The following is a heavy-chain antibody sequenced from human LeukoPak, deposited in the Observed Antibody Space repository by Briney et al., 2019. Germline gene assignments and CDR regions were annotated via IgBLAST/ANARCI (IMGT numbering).Heavy chain of an antibody. CDR3: ARHSPTGWYYFDS. J-gene: IGHJ4*02. CDR2: VFTSGTT. Sequence: SETLSLTCSVSGDSMTTFDWRWIRQPAGKGLEWVGQVFTSGTTAYSAALKSRLTISLDKSNNQVPLKLISVTAADTAVYYCARHSPTGWYYFDSWGQGALVIVSS. CDR1: GDSMTTFD. V-gene: IGHV4-4*07. D-gene: IGHD6-19*01.